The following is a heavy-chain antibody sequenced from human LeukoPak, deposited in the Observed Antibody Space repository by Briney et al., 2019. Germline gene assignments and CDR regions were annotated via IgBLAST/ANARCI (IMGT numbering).Heavy chain of an antibody. CDR1: GYIFTSYG. D-gene: IGHD6-19*01. Sequence: ASVKVSCKASGYIFTSYGISWVRQAAGQGLEWMGWISAYNGNTNYAQKLQGRVTMTTDTSTSTAYMELRSLRSDDTAVYYCARDESSGWYGVYWGQGTLVTVSS. V-gene: IGHV1-18*01. CDR3: ARDESSGWYGVY. J-gene: IGHJ4*02. CDR2: ISAYNGNT.